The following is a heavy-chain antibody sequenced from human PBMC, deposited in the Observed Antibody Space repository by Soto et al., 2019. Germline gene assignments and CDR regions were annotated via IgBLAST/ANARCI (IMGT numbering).Heavy chain of an antibody. J-gene: IGHJ6*02. D-gene: IGHD3-3*01. CDR2: IIPIFGTA. Sequence: EASVKVSCKASGYTFTSYYMHWVRQAPGQGLEWMGGIIPIFGTANYAQKFQGRVTITADESTSTAYMELSSLRSEDTAVYYCAHYDFWSGYTPGYYYGMDVWGQGTTVTVSS. V-gene: IGHV1-69*13. CDR1: GYTFTSYY. CDR3: AHYDFWSGYTPGYYYGMDV.